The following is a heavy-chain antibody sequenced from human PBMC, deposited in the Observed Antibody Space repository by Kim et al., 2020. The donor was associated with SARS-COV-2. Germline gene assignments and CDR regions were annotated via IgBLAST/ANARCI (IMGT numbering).Heavy chain of an antibody. CDR3: ARDKQQLGENWFDP. CDR2: IYHSGST. J-gene: IGHJ5*02. V-gene: IGHV4-4*02. CDR1: GGSISSSNW. Sequence: SETLSLTCAVSGGSISSSNWWSWVRQPPGKGLEWIGEIYHSGSTNYNPSLKSRVTISVDKSKNQFSLKLSSVTAADTAVYYCARDKQQLGENWFDPWGQGTLVTVSS. D-gene: IGHD6-6*01.